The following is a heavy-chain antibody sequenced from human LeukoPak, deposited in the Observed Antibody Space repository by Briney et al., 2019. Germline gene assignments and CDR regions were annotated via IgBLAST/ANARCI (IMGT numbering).Heavy chain of an antibody. CDR2: IYYSGST. CDR1: GGSISSYY. J-gene: IGHJ4*02. CDR3: ARIIGGNYIYYFDY. D-gene: IGHD4-23*01. Sequence: PSETLSLTCTDSGGSISSYYWSWIRQPPGKGLEWIGYIYYSGSTNYNPSLKSRVTISVDTSKNQFSLKLSSVTAADTAVYYCARIIGGNYIYYFDYWGQGTLVTVSS. V-gene: IGHV4-59*01.